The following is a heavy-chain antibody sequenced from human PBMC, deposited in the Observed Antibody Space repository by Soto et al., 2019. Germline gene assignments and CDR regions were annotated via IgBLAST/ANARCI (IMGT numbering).Heavy chain of an antibody. CDR3: TGLWFGEIYNY. Sequence: VELVESGGGLVKPGGSLTLSCAASGFSFKNAWMNWVRQAPGKGLEWVGRMKNKNDGGTTDYAAFVKGRFTISRDASENTLYLHMNGLKTEDTGVYFCTGLWFGEIYNYWGQGSLVTVSS. D-gene: IGHD3-10*01. CDR1: GFSFKNAW. V-gene: IGHV3-15*07. J-gene: IGHJ4*01. CDR2: MKNKNDGGTT.